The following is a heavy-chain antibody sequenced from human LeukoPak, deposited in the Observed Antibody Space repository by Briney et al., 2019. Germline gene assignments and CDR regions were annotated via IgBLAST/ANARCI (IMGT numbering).Heavy chain of an antibody. CDR1: GASITRYF. CDR2: ISSGGST. CDR3: ARGDDYKSTLFDY. D-gene: IGHD5-12*01. Sequence: SETLSLTCTVSGASITRYFWNWIRQPPGKELEWIGYISSGGSTNYNPSLRSRVTISIDTSKKQFSLKLTSATAADTAVYYCARGDDYKSTLFDYWGQGTLVTVSS. J-gene: IGHJ4*02. V-gene: IGHV4-59*01.